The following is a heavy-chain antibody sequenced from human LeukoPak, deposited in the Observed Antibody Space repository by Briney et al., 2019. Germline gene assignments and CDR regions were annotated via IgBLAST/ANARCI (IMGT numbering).Heavy chain of an antibody. D-gene: IGHD5-12*01. CDR2: IYYSGST. V-gene: IGHV4-39*01. Sequence: SETLSLTCTVSGVSISSSSYYWGWIRQPPGKGLEWIGSIYYSGSTYYNPSLKSRVTISVDTSKNQFSLKLSSVTAADTAVYYCARHLREVFSGYANYYYMDVWGKGTTVTVSS. J-gene: IGHJ6*03. CDR3: ARHLREVFSGYANYYYMDV. CDR1: GVSISSSSYY.